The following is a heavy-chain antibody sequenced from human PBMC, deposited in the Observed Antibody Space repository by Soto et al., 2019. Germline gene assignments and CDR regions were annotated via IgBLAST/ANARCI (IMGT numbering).Heavy chain of an antibody. Sequence: GSLRPSCATLGFTVSSHYLNRVPPASREGLEWVSVIYRGGSTYYADSVKGRFTISRDNSKNTLYLQMNSLRAEDTAVYYCARGVDDYYDSSGYYFFDYWGQGTLVTVSS. CDR1: GFTVSSHY. CDR3: ARGVDDYYDSSGYYFFDY. V-gene: IGHV3-53*01. D-gene: IGHD3-22*01. CDR2: IYRGGST. J-gene: IGHJ4*02.